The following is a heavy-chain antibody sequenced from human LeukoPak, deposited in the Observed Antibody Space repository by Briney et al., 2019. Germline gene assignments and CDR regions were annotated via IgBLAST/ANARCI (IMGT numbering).Heavy chain of an antibody. J-gene: IGHJ3*02. V-gene: IGHV3-21*01. CDR2: ISSSSSYI. CDR3: ARRRSAFEITINDAFDI. Sequence: GGSLRLSCAASGFTFSRYSMNWVRQAPGKGLKWGSSISSSSSYIYYADSVKGRFTISRDNAKNSLYLQMNSLRAEDTAVYYCARRRSAFEITINDAFDIWGQGTMVTVSS. D-gene: IGHD3-9*01. CDR1: GFTFSRYS.